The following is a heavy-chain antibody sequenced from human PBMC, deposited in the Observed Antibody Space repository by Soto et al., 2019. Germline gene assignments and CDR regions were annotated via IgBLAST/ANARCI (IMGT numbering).Heavy chain of an antibody. V-gene: IGHV3-23*01. D-gene: IGHD3-3*02. J-gene: IGHJ4*02. CDR1: GFPFSSYA. CDR3: ARSLFKVAPDNALFGC. Sequence: AGSLRLSCAASGFPFSSYAMSWVRQTPEKGLEWVAGVSGGGNDRYYADFVQGRFTFSRDDSRNILYLQMNSLRADDTAMYFCARSLFKVAPDNALFGCWGQGTLVTVSS. CDR2: VSGGGNDR.